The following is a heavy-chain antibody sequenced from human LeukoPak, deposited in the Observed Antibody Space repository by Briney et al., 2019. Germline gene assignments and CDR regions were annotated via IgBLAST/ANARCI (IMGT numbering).Heavy chain of an antibody. V-gene: IGHV4-59*01. CDR3: AREGYYDSSGYFDY. CDR1: GGSISSYY. CDR2: IYYSGST. D-gene: IGHD3-22*01. J-gene: IGHJ4*02. Sequence: SETLSLTCTVSGGSISSYYWSWIRQPPGKGLEWIGYIYYSGSTNYNPSLKSRVTISVDTSKNQFSLKLGSVTAADTAVYYCAREGYYDSSGYFDYWGQGTLVTVSS.